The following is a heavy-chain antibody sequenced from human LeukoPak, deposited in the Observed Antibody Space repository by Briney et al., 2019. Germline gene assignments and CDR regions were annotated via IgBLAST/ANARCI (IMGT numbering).Heavy chain of an antibody. Sequence: ASVTVSCKASGYIFTNYYLHWVRQAPGQGLEWMGIISPSGGSTTYAPKFQGRVTMTWDTSTRTVYMELTSLRSEDTAVYYCARGLRYFDWTQYYLDYWGQGILVTVSS. V-gene: IGHV1-46*01. J-gene: IGHJ4*02. CDR2: ISPSGGST. CDR1: GYIFTNYY. D-gene: IGHD3-9*01. CDR3: ARGLRYFDWTQYYLDY.